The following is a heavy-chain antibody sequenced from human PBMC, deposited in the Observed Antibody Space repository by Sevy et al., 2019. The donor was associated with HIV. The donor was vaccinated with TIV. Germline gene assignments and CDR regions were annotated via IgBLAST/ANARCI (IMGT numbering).Heavy chain of an antibody. J-gene: IGHJ3*02. CDR2: IRNSGRTT. CDR3: ERDRSASWIDAFDI. D-gene: IGHD2-2*03. V-gene: IGHV3-11*04. CDR1: GFTFSDYY. Sequence: GGSLRLSCAASGFTFSDYYMTWVRLAPGKGLEWIAYIRNSGRTTYNADSVDGRFTISRDNAKNSLYLQMNSLRVEDTAVYYCERDRSASWIDAFDIWGRGARVTVSS.